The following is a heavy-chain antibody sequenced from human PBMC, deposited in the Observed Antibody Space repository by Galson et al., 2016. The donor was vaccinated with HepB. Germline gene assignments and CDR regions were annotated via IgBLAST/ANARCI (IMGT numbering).Heavy chain of an antibody. J-gene: IGHJ4*02. CDR2: GHYSGST. D-gene: IGHD3-22*01. CDR1: GDSISGTSYY. V-gene: IGHV4-39*01. Sequence: SETLSLTCSVSGDSISGTSYYWNWIRQPPGKGPEWIGSGHYSGSTYYRPSLKSRVTISVDTSKNQFSLKLSSVTAADTAVYYCARRHSDYSSDSKKYHGPDYFDYWGQGTLVSVSS. CDR3: ARRHSDYSSDSKKYHGPDYFDY.